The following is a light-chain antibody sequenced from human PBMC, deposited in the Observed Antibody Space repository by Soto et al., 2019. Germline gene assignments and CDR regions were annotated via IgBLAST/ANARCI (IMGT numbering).Light chain of an antibody. CDR1: QSVDSAF. J-gene: IGKJ1*01. V-gene: IGKV3-20*01. CDR2: GAS. Sequence: EIVLTQSPGSLSLSLGERATLSCRASQSVDSAFFAWYQQKPGQPPRLLMYGASRRATGTPDRFSGSGSGTAFTLTISRLEPEDFAVYYCQQYASSLTFGQGTKVEI. CDR3: QQYASSLT.